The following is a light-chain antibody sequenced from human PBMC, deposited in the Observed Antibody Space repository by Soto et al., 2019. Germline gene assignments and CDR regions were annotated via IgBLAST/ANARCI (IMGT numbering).Light chain of an antibody. V-gene: IGKV3-15*01. CDR2: AAS. Sequence: EIVMTQSPATLSVSPGEGATLSCRARQSVDNNLAWYQQAPGQAPRLLMYAASTRASGVPARFSGSGSGTEFTLTISILQSEDFEVYYCQKYNRWPLTFGQGTKVEIK. CDR1: QSVDNN. J-gene: IGKJ1*01. CDR3: QKYNRWPLT.